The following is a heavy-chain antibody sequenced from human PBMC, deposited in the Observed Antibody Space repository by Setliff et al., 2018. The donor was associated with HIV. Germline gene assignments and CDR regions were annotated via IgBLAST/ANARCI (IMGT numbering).Heavy chain of an antibody. D-gene: IGHD1-7*01. CDR3: GREGEGELPGY. CDR2: IFYSGST. CDR1: GGSISSGDYY. Sequence: SETLSLTCTVSGGSISSGDYYWTWIRQPPGEGLEWIGYIFYSGSTYYNPSLKSRVTISVDTSKNQFSLKLSSVTAADTAVYYCGREGEGELPGYWGQGTLVTVSS. V-gene: IGHV4-30-4*08. J-gene: IGHJ4*02.